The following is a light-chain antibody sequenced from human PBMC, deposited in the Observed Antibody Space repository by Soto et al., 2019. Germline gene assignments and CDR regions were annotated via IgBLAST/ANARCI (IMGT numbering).Light chain of an antibody. J-gene: IGKJ4*01. CDR2: DAS. CDR1: QSVSSY. V-gene: IGKV3-11*01. CDR3: QQRSSWPLT. Sequence: EIVLTQSPATLSLSPGERATLSCRASQSVSSYLAWYQQRPGQAPRLLIYDASNRATGIPARFSGSGSGTDFTLTINSLDPEDFAVYYCQQRSSWPLTFGGGTKVEI.